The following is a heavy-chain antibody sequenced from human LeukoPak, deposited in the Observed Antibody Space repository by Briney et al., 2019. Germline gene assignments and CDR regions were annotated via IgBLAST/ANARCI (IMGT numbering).Heavy chain of an antibody. J-gene: IGHJ4*02. CDR1: GFTFSNYA. CDR3: ARDSGLLPIVTYYFDS. V-gene: IGHV3-21*01. Sequence: PGGSLRLSCAASGFTFSNYAIHWVRQAPGKGLEWVSSISSSSSYMYYADSMRGRFTISRDSAQNSLYLQMNSLKAEDTAVYYCARDSGLLPIVTYYFDSWGQGILVTVSS. D-gene: IGHD3-22*01. CDR2: ISSSSSYM.